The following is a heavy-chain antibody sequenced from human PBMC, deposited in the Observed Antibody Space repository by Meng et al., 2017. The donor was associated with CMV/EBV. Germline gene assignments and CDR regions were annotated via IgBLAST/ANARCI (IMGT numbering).Heavy chain of an antibody. CDR1: GFTFSSYW. D-gene: IGHD3-3*01. CDR2: IKQDGSEK. Sequence: GGSLRLSCAASGFTFSSYWMSWVRQAPGKGLEWVANIKQDGSEKYYVDSVKGRFTISRDNAKNSLYLQMNSLRAEDTAVYYCARGRGYYDFWSGYPPYFDYWGQGTLVTVSS. J-gene: IGHJ4*02. V-gene: IGHV3-7*01. CDR3: ARGRGYYDFWSGYPPYFDY.